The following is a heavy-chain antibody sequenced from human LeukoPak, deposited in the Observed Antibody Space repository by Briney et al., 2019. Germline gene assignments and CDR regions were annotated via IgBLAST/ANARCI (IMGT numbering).Heavy chain of an antibody. Sequence: GGSLRLSCAASGFTFSSYAMSWVRQAPGKGREWVSAISGSGGSTYYADSVKGRFTISRDNSKNTLYPQMNSLRAEDTAVYYCAKAPSGSYYSGSDYWGQGTLVTVSS. CDR2: ISGSGGST. CDR3: AKAPSGSYYSGSDY. CDR1: GFTFSSYA. V-gene: IGHV3-23*01. D-gene: IGHD1-26*01. J-gene: IGHJ4*02.